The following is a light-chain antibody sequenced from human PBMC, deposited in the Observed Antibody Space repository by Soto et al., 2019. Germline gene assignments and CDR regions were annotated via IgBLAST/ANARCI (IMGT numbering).Light chain of an antibody. CDR1: QSVSSSY. V-gene: IGKV3-20*01. Sequence: ELVLTPSPGTLSVSPGERATLSCRASQSVSSSYLAWYQQKPGQAPRLLIYGASSRAPGIPDRFSGSGSGTDFTLTISRLEPEDFAVYFCQHYGSSSLTFGGGTKVDIK. CDR2: GAS. CDR3: QHYGSSSLT. J-gene: IGKJ4*01.